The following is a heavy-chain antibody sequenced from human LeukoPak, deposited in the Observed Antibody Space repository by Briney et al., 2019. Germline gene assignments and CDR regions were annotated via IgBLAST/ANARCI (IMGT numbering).Heavy chain of an antibody. CDR1: GFTVSSNY. J-gene: IGHJ4*02. CDR3: ARVGYSYGMRFDY. D-gene: IGHD5-18*01. V-gene: IGHV3-66*01. CDR2: IYSGGST. Sequence: GGSLRLSCAASGFTVSSNYMSWVRQAPGKGLEWVSVIYSGGSTYYADSVKGRFTISRDNSKNTLYLQMNSLRAEDTAVYYCARVGYSYGMRFDYWGQGTLVTVSS.